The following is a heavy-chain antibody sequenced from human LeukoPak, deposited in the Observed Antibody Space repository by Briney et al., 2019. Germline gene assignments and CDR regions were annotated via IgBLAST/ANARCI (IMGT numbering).Heavy chain of an antibody. CDR2: ISTRSTYT. Sequence: GGSLRLSCAASTFAFYDYVMTWVRQAPGKGLEWVSAISTRSTYTYYADSVGGRFTISRDDSKNTPYLQMNRLRVDDTARYYCAPWIVGGFWADYWGQGALVTVSS. J-gene: IGHJ4*02. V-gene: IGHV3-23*01. D-gene: IGHD1-26*01. CDR3: APWIVGGFWADY. CDR1: TFAFYDYV.